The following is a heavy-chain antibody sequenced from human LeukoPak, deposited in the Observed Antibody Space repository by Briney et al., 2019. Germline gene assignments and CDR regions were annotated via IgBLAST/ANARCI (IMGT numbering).Heavy chain of an antibody. CDR3: ARDGVSVESYYDSSGYYSNWFDP. V-gene: IGHV3-21*01. Sequence: SGGSLRLSCAASGFTFSSYSMNWVRQAPGKGLEWVSSISSSSSYIYYADSVKGRFTITRDNAKNSLYLQMNSLRAEDTAVYYCARDGVSVESYYDSSGYYSNWFDPWGQGTLVTVSS. CDR1: GFTFSSYS. CDR2: ISSSSSYI. D-gene: IGHD3-22*01. J-gene: IGHJ5*02.